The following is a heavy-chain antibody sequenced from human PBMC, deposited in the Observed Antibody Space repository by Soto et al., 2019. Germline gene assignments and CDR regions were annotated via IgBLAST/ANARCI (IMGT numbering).Heavy chain of an antibody. CDR2: INHSGST. V-gene: IGHV4-34*01. CDR3: ARRRQQLATNYYYYYYGMDV. J-gene: IGHJ6*02. Sequence: SATLSLTCAVYGGSFSGYYWSWIRQPPGKGLEWIGEINHSGSTNYNPSLKSRVTISVDTSKNQFSLKLSSVTAADTAVYYCARRRQQLATNYYYYYYGMDVWGQGTTVTVSS. CDR1: GGSFSGYY. D-gene: IGHD6-13*01.